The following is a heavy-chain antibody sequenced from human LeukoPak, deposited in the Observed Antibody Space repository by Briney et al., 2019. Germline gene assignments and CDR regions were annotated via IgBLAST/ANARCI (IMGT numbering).Heavy chain of an antibody. CDR1: GGSISSSSYY. V-gene: IGHV4-39*07. D-gene: IGHD3-22*01. CDR2: IYYSGST. CDR3: ARVPPNYYDSSGYYYGVYYYGMDV. J-gene: IGHJ6*02. Sequence: SETLSLTCTVSGGSISSSSYYWGWIRQPPGKGLEWIGSIYYSGSTCYNPSLKSRLTISVDTSKNQFSLKLSSVTAADTAVYYCARVPPNYYDSSGYYYGVYYYGMDVWGQGTTVTVSS.